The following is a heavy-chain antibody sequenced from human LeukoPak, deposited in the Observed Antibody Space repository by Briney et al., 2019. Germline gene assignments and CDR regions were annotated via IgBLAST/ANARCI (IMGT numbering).Heavy chain of an antibody. J-gene: IGHJ6*02. CDR2: FDPEDGET. CDR1: GYALTELS. CDR3: ATRGGYPPNYGMDV. Sequence: ASVNVSCKVSGYALTELSMHWVRQAPGKGLEWMGGFDPEDGETIYAQKFQGRVTMTEDTSTDTAYMELSSLRSEDTAVYYCATRGGYPPNYGMDVWGQGTTVTVSS. D-gene: IGHD3-22*01. V-gene: IGHV1-24*01.